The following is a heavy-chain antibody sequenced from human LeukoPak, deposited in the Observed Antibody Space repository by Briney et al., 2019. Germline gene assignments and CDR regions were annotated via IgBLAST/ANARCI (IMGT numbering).Heavy chain of an antibody. CDR2: IYTTVST. CDR3: ARLGGSSWYFDAFDI. V-gene: IGHV4-4*09. Sequence: PSETLSLTCTVSGGSISSYYWSWIRQPPGKGLEWIGYIYTTVSTNYKPSLKSRVTISVDTSKNQFSLKLSSVTAADTGVYYCARLGGSSWYFDAFDIWGQGTMVTVSS. D-gene: IGHD6-13*01. J-gene: IGHJ3*02. CDR1: GGSISSYY.